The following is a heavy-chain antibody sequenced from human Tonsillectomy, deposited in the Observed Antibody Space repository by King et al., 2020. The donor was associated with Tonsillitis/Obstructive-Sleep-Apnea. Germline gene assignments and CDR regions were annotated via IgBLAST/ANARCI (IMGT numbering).Heavy chain of an antibody. J-gene: IGHJ4*02. CDR2: INPSDGIT. D-gene: IGHD2-15*01. V-gene: IGHV1-46*01. CDR3: ARDDKDDRYFDY. Sequence: QLVQSGAEVKKPGASVKVSCKAYGYTFTRYYIHWVRQAPGQGLEWLGIINPSDGITTYAQRLQGRVTMTRETSTSTVHMELSSLRSEDTAVYYCARDDKDDRYFDYWGQGTLVTVSS. CDR1: GYTFTRYY.